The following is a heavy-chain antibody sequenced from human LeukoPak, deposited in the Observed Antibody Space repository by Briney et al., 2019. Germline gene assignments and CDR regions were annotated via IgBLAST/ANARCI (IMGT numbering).Heavy chain of an antibody. Sequence: GGSLRLSCAASGFTFSDYYMSWIRQAPGKGLEWVSYISSSGSTIYYADSVKGRFTISRDNAKNSLYLQMNSLRAEDTAVYYCARVDTAMVPPYYYYGMDVWGKGTTVTVSS. J-gene: IGHJ6*04. CDR1: GFTFSDYY. D-gene: IGHD5-18*01. CDR3: ARVDTAMVPPYYYYGMDV. CDR2: ISSSGSTI. V-gene: IGHV3-11*01.